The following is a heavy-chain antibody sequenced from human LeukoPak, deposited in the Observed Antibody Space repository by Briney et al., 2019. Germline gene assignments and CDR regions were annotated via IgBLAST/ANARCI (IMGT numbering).Heavy chain of an antibody. Sequence: SETLSLTCTVSGGSLSSYYWSWIRQPPGKGLEWIGYIYYSGSTNYNPSLKSRVTISVDTSKKQFSLKLSSVTAADTAVYYCTRDVYCGGDCSYFGSWGQGTLVSVSS. CDR1: GGSLSSYY. CDR2: IYYSGST. D-gene: IGHD2-21*02. V-gene: IGHV4-59*01. J-gene: IGHJ4*02. CDR3: TRDVYCGGDCSYFGS.